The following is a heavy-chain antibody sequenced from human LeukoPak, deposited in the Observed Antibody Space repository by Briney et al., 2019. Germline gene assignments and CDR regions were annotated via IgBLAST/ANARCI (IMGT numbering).Heavy chain of an antibody. CDR2: IIPIFGTA. CDR3: ARDSSVSHCLSP. D-gene: IGHD2-21*02. Sequence: SVKVSCKASGGTFSSYAISWVRQAPGQGLEWMGGIIPIFGTANYAQKFQGRVTMTRDTSTSTVYMELSSLRSEDTAVYYCARDSSVSHCLSPWGQGTLVTVSS. V-gene: IGHV1-69*05. J-gene: IGHJ5*02. CDR1: GGTFSSYA.